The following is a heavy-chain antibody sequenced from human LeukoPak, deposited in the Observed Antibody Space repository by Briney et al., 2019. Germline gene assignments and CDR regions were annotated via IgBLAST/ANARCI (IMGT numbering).Heavy chain of an antibody. V-gene: IGHV4-38-2*01. Sequence: SETLSLTCAVSGDSIGSDYYWGWIRQPPGKGLESIGTIFHSGSTYYNPSLKSRVTISVDTSKNQFSLKLSSVTAADTAVYYCARRRGAAAGVGRFDPWGQGTLVTVSS. CDR3: ARRRGAAAGVGRFDP. CDR1: GDSIGSDYY. J-gene: IGHJ5*02. D-gene: IGHD6-13*01. CDR2: IFHSGST.